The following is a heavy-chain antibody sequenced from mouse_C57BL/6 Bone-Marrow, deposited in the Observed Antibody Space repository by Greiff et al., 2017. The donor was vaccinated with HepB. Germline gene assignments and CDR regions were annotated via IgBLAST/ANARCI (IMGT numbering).Heavy chain of an antibody. CDR3: TAPVVEDYYAMDY. D-gene: IGHD1-1*01. CDR1: GFTFSNYW. V-gene: IGHV6-3*01. Sequence: EVKLMESGGGLVQPGGSMKLSCVASGFTFSNYWMNWVRQSPEKGLEWVAQIRLKSDNYATHYAESVKGRFTISRDDSKSSVYLQMNNLRAEDTGIYYCTAPVVEDYYAMDYWGQGTSVTVSS. CDR2: IRLKSDNYAT. J-gene: IGHJ4*01.